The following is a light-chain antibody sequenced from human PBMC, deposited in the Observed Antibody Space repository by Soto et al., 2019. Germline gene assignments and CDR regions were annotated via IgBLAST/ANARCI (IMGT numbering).Light chain of an antibody. CDR2: SDN. J-gene: IGLJ1*01. CDR1: NSNIGRNS. V-gene: IGLV1-44*01. CDR3: AAWDDSLSGYV. Sequence: QSFSAQPPSSSATPGQRVTISCSGGNSNIGRNSVNWYQQLPGTAPKLLMYSDNQRPSGVPDRFSGSKSGTSASLAISGLQSEDEADYYCAAWDDSLSGYVFGTGTKVTGL.